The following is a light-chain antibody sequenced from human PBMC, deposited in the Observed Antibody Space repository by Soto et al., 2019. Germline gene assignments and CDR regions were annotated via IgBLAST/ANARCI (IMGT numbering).Light chain of an antibody. CDR2: DAS. CDR1: QSVSND. CDR3: HQYHNWPPGT. J-gene: IGKJ2*01. V-gene: IGKV3-15*01. Sequence: ETVMTQSPATLSVSPGGRATLSCRASQSVSNDLAWYQKKPGQAPRLLIYDASTRANGIPARFSGSGSGTEFTLAISSLQSEDFAVYYCHQYHNWPPGTFGQGTKLQIK.